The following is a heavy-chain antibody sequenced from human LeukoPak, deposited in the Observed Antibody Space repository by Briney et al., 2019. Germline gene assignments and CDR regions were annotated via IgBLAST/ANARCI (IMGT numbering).Heavy chain of an antibody. D-gene: IGHD3-10*01. CDR3: ASTSGYYYYGMDV. CDR1: GFTFSDYY. CDR2: ISSIVSTI. V-gene: IGHV3-11*01. J-gene: IGHJ6*02. Sequence: GGSLRLSCAASGFTFSDYYMSWIRQAPGKGLEWVSYISSIVSTIYYVDSVRGRFTISRDNAKNSLYLQMNSLRAEDTAVYYCASTSGYYYYGMDVWGQGTTVTVSS.